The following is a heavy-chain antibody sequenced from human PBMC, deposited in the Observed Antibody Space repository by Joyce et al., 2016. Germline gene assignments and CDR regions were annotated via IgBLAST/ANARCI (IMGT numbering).Heavy chain of an antibody. CDR2: LSSSSSYI. CDR1: GFTFSCYS. J-gene: IGHJ4*02. CDR3: ARSSYTNGIFDY. V-gene: IGHV3-21*01. D-gene: IGHD2-8*01. Sequence: EVQLVESGGGLVKPGGSLRLSCAASGFTFSCYSMSWVRQAPGKGLEWVSSLSSSSSYIKDTDSVKGRFTISRDNAKNSLYLQMNSLRVEDTAVYYCARSSYTNGIFDYWGQGTLVTVSS.